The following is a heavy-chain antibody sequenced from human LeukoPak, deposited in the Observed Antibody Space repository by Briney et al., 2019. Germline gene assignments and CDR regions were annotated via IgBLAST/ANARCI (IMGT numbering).Heavy chain of an antibody. CDR2: IYHSGST. CDR1: GGSISSGGYS. D-gene: IGHD3-3*01. J-gene: IGHJ6*02. V-gene: IGHV4-30-2*01. CDR3: ARGGIFGVVIDYYYYGMDV. Sequence: SQTLSLTCAVSGGSISSGGYSWSWIRQPPGKGLEWIGYIYHSGSTYYNPSLKSRVTISVDTSKNQSSLKLSSVTAADTAVYYCARGGIFGVVIDYYYYGMDVWGQGTTVTVSS.